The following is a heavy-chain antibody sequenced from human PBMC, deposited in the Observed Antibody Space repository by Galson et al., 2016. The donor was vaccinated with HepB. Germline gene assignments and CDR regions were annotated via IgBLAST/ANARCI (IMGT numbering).Heavy chain of an antibody. CDR2: IYHSGST. Sequence: TLSLTCAVSGGSITSDGNSWSWVRQPPGKGLEWIGYIYHSGSTAYNPTLKSRVTISVDKSQGQCSLKLTAVTAADTAVYYCARESPLRLLDHCGQGTLVTVSS. J-gene: IGHJ4*02. CDR3: ARESPLRLLDH. V-gene: IGHV4-30-2*01. D-gene: IGHD3-3*01. CDR1: GGSITSDGNS.